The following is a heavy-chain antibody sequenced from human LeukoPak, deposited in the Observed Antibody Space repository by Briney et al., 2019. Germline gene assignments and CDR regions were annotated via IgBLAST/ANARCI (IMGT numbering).Heavy chain of an antibody. CDR2: IWYDGSNK. Sequence: GGSLRLSCAASGFTFNNYGVHWVRQAPGKGLEWMALIWYDGSNKYYADSVKGRFTISRDNSKNTLYLQMNSLRAEDTAVYYCSREYFDWSRNYYYGMDVWGQGTTVTVSS. D-gene: IGHD3-9*01. V-gene: IGHV3-33*01. CDR3: SREYFDWSRNYYYGMDV. CDR1: GFTFNNYG. J-gene: IGHJ6*02.